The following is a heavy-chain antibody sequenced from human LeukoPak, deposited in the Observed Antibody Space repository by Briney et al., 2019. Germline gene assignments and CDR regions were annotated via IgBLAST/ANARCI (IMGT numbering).Heavy chain of an antibody. D-gene: IGHD3-22*01. J-gene: IGHJ3*02. Sequence: HAGGSLRLSCAASGFTFSSYGMHWVRQAPGKGLEWVAVIWYDGSIKYYADSVKGRFTISRDNSKNTLYLQMNSLRAEDTAVYYCARGHHYYDSSGYSAGAFDIWGQGTMVTVSS. CDR3: ARGHHYYDSSGYSAGAFDI. CDR1: GFTFSSYG. CDR2: IWYDGSIK. V-gene: IGHV3-33*01.